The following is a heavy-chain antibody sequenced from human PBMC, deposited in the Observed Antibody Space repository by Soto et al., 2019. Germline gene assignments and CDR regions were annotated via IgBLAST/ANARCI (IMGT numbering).Heavy chain of an antibody. CDR1: GGSFNSYA. Sequence: SVKVSCKASGGSFNSYAMSWVRQAPGQGLEWMGGIIPMSGIPNYAQKFKGRVTITADKSTNTVYLEVNNLTYDDTAVYYCTRRGRESANWFDPWGQGTKVTVYS. J-gene: IGHJ5*02. CDR3: TRRGRESANWFDP. V-gene: IGHV1-69*10. D-gene: IGHD3-10*01. CDR2: IIPMSGIP.